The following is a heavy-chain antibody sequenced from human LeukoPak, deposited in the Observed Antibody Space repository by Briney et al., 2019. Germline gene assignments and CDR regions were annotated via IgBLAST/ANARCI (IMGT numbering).Heavy chain of an antibody. CDR3: AKDLHQNWNNGYFDY. CDR1: GFIFSSLG. D-gene: IGHD1/OR15-1a*01. V-gene: IGHV3-30*18. J-gene: IGHJ4*02. Sequence: GGSLRLSCAASGFIFSSLGMHWVRQAPGKGLEWVAVISYDGSNKYYRDSVRGRFTISRDDSRNTLFLQMSSLRAEDTAVYYCAKDLHQNWNNGYFDYWGQGTLVTVSS. CDR2: ISYDGSNK.